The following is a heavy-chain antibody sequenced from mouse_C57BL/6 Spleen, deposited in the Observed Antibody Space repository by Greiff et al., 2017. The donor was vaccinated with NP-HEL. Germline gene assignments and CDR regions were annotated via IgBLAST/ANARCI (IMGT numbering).Heavy chain of an antibody. CDR1: GFTFSSYA. Sequence: EVQVVESGEGLVKPGGSLKLSCAASGFTFSSYAMSWVRQTPEKRLEWVAYISSGGDYIYYAETVKGRFTLSRDNARNTLYLQMSSLKSEDTAMYYCTREASYDGDYGYYLDYWGQGTTLTVAS. D-gene: IGHD2-3*01. V-gene: IGHV5-9-1*02. CDR2: ISSGGDYI. CDR3: TREASYDGDYGYYLDY. J-gene: IGHJ2*01.